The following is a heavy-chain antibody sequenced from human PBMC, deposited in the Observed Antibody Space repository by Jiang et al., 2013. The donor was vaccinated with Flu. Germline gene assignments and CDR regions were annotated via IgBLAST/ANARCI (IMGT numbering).Heavy chain of an antibody. CDR1: GGSVSSGSYY. CDR2: IYYSGST. D-gene: IGHD2-15*01. V-gene: IGHV4-61*01. J-gene: IGHJ6*02. CDR3: ARDPVPSEYCSGGSCYTPYYYGMDV. Sequence: KPSETLSLTCTVSGGSVSSGSYYWSWIRQPPGKGLEWIGYIYYSGSTNYNPSLKSRVTISVDTSKNQFSLKLSSVTAADTAVYYCARDPVPSEYCSGGSCYTPYYYGMDVWGQGTTVTVSS.